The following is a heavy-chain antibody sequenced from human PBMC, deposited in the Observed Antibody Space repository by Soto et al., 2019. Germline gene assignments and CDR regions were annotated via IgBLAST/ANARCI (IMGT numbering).Heavy chain of an antibody. Sequence: GGSLRLSCAASGFTFSSYGMHWVRQAPGKGLEWVAVIWYDGSNKYYADSVKGRFTISRDNSKNTLYLQMNSLRAEDTAVYYCARDFRAYYYMDVWGKGTTVTRSS. CDR1: GFTFSSYG. CDR3: ARDFRAYYYMDV. J-gene: IGHJ6*03. V-gene: IGHV3-33*01. CDR2: IWYDGSNK.